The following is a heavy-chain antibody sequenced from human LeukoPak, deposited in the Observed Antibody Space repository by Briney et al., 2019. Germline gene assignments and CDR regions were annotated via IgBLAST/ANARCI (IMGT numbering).Heavy chain of an antibody. CDR1: GGSISSYY. CDR3: ARGRRGSSSTLFDY. V-gene: IGHV4-59*01. CDR2: IYYSGST. J-gene: IGHJ4*02. D-gene: IGHD6-6*01. Sequence: SETLSLTCTVSGGSISSYYWSWIGKPPGKGLEGIGYIYYSGSTNYNPSLKSRVTIFVDTTKNQFSLKLTSVTAADTAVYYCARGRRGSSSTLFDYWGQGTLVTVSS.